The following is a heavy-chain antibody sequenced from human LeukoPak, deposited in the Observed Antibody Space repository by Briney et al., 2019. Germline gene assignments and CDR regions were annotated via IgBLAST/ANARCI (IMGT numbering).Heavy chain of an antibody. CDR1: GFTVSDDY. D-gene: IGHD3-22*01. CDR3: ASSIGGAASSNWFAA. Sequence: GGSLRLSCAASGFTVSDDYVTWVRQAPGKGLEWVSIVYNSDTTSSADSVKGRFTISRDNAENTVYLQMASLRLEDTAVYYCASSIGGAASSNWFAAWGQGTLVTVSS. CDR2: VYNSDTT. J-gene: IGHJ5*02. V-gene: IGHV3-53*01.